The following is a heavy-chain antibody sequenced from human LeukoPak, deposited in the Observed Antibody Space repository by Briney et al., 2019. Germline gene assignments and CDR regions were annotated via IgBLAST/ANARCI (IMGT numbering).Heavy chain of an antibody. CDR2: IYHSGST. J-gene: IGHJ4*02. CDR3: ARDGQSYYDFWSGYIQIDY. CDR1: GYSISSGYY. D-gene: IGHD3-3*01. V-gene: IGHV4-38-2*02. Sequence: SETLSLTCTVSGYSISSGYYWGWIRQPPGKGLEWIGSIYHSGSTYYNPSLKSRVTISVDTCKNQFSLKLSSVTAADTAVYYCARDGQSYYDFWSGYIQIDYWGQGTLVTVSS.